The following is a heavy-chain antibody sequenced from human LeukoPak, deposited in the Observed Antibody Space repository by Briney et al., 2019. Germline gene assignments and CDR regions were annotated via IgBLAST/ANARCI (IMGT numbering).Heavy chain of an antibody. CDR2: VCPSGTT. CDR3: ARGWSCGDYCWFDP. V-gene: IGHV4-4*07. J-gene: IGHJ5*02. Sequence: PSETLSLTCVVSGGSISYHCWSWIRKPAGKGLEGIGRVCPSGTTNYSPSLRSRVTMSLETPQNQISLKMTSVTAADTAVYYCARGWSCGDYCWFDPWGQGVLVTVSS. D-gene: IGHD4-17*01. CDR1: GGSISYHC.